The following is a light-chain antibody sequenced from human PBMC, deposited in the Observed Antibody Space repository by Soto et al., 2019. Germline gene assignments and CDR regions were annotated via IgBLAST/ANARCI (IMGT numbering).Light chain of an antibody. CDR3: SSYANSDTWV. V-gene: IGLV2-14*01. Sequence: QSVLTQPASVSGSPGQSITISCTGSSSDIGGLNYVSWYQQYPGKAPKLMIYEGSIRPSGISNRFSASKSGNTASLTISGLQAEAESDYYCSSYANSDTWVFGGGTKFTVL. CDR1: SSDIGGLNY. J-gene: IGLJ3*02. CDR2: EGS.